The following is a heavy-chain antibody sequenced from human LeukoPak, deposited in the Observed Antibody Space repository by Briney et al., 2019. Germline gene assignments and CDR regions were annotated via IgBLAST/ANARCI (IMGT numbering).Heavy chain of an antibody. Sequence: GGSLRLSCAASGFTFSSYGMHRVHQAPGKGLEWVAVIWYDGSNKYYADSVKGRFTISRDNSKNTLYLQMNSLRAEDTAVYYCARGGGSSWFSGLWYWGQGTLVTVSS. V-gene: IGHV3-33*01. CDR2: IWYDGSNK. J-gene: IGHJ4*02. CDR1: GFTFSSYG. D-gene: IGHD6-13*01. CDR3: ARGGGSSWFSGLWY.